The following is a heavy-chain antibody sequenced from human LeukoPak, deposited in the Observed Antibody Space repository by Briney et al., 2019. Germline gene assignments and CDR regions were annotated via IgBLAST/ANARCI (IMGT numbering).Heavy chain of an antibody. Sequence: GGSLRLSCAASGFTFSSFAMSWVRQAPGRGLEWVSAISGSGGSTYYADSVKGRFTISRDNSKNTLYLQMNSLRAEDTAVYYCAKAWYSSSSLSEYYFDYWGQGTLVTVSS. CDR3: AKAWYSSSSLSEYYFDY. J-gene: IGHJ4*02. CDR2: ISGSGGST. D-gene: IGHD6-6*01. V-gene: IGHV3-23*01. CDR1: GFTFSSFA.